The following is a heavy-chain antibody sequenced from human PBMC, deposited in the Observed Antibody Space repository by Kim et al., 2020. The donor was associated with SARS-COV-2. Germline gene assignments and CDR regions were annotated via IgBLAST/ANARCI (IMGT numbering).Heavy chain of an antibody. CDR2: INWNGGST. D-gene: IGHD6-19*01. V-gene: IGHV3-20*01. CDR3: ARWAVAEFGGSNYYYGMDV. J-gene: IGHJ6*02. CDR1: GFTFDDYG. Sequence: GGSLRLSCAASGFTFDDYGMSWVRQAPGKGLEWVSGINWNGGSTGYADSMKGRFTISRDNAKNSLYLQMNSLRAEDTALYHCARWAVAEFGGSNYYYGMDVWDQRTTDTVSS.